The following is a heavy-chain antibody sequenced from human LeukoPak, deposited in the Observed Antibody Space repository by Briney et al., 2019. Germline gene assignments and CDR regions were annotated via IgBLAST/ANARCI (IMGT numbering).Heavy chain of an antibody. D-gene: IGHD3-10*01. V-gene: IGHV3-64*01. CDR2: ISSNGGST. J-gene: IGHJ3*02. CDR3: AVSEYHGSGSYSTDGFDI. Sequence: GGPLRLSCAASGFTFSSYAMHWVRQAPGKGLEYVSAISSNGGSTYYANSVKGRFTISRDNSKNTLYLQMGSLRAEDMAVYYCAVSEYHGSGSYSTDGFDIWGQGTMVTVSS. CDR1: GFTFSSYA.